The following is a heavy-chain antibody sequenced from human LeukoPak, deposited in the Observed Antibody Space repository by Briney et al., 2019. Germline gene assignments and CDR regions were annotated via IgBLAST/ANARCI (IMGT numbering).Heavy chain of an antibody. Sequence: GGSLKISCKASGYIFTSYWIGWVRQMPGKGLEWMGIIYPGDSDTRYSPSFQGQVTISADKSISTAYLHWSSLKASDTAMYYCARLDSSGFYYSNYWGQGTLVTVSS. V-gene: IGHV5-51*01. D-gene: IGHD3-22*01. CDR2: IYPGDSDT. CDR1: GYIFTSYW. J-gene: IGHJ4*02. CDR3: ARLDSSGFYYSNY.